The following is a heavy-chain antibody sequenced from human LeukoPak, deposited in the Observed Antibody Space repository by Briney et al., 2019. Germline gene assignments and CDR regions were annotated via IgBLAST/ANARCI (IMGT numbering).Heavy chain of an antibody. CDR1: GFTFSSYA. Sequence: GGSLRLSCAASGFTFSSYAMHWVRQAPGKGLEWISYISTGSSTKYYADSVKGRFTISRDNVKNSLYLQMNSLRDEDTAVYFCARDKAFDIWGQGTMVTVSS. V-gene: IGHV3-48*02. CDR2: ISTGSSTK. J-gene: IGHJ3*02. CDR3: ARDKAFDI.